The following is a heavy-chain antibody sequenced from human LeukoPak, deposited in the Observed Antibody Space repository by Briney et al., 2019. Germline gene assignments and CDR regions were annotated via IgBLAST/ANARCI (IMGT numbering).Heavy chain of an antibody. CDR2: IYYSGST. V-gene: IGHV4-39*07. J-gene: IGHJ4*02. CDR3: ARDSEYSGYGDDY. D-gene: IGHD5-12*01. Sequence: SETLSLTCTVSGGSISSSSYYWGWIRQPPGKGLEWIGSIYYSGSTYYNPSLKSRVTISVDTSKNQFSLKLSSVTAADTAVYYCARDSEYSGYGDDYWGQGTLVTVSS. CDR1: GGSISSSSYY.